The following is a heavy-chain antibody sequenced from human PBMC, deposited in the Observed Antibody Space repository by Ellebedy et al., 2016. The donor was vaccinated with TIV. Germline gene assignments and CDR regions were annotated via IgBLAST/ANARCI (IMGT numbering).Heavy chain of an antibody. J-gene: IGHJ4*02. Sequence: SVKVSCXASGGTFSSYAISWVRQAPGQGLEWMGGIIPIFGTATYAQKFQGRVTITADESTSTAYMELSSLRSEDTAVYYCARDGLVVTRGAPLQTVDYWGQGTLVTVSS. V-gene: IGHV1-69*13. CDR2: IIPIFGTA. CDR1: GGTFSSYA. CDR3: ARDGLVVTRGAPLQTVDY. D-gene: IGHD2-2*01.